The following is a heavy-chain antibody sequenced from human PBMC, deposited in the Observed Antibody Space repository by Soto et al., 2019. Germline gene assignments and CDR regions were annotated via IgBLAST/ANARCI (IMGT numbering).Heavy chain of an antibody. CDR2: VSPPFRTS. J-gene: IGHJ6*02. CDR1: GVSFNNNG. CDR3: ARVLYYGSGSYSPYGMDV. Sequence: QVQLVQSGAEVKKPGSSVKVSCKTSGVSFNNNGIGWVRQAPGHGFESMGGVSPPFRTSNYARKFQGRISITADASTGTVNMELSSLTSEDTAQYYCARVLYYGSGSYSPYGMDVWGQGTTVTVSS. V-gene: IGHV1-69*01. D-gene: IGHD3-10*01.